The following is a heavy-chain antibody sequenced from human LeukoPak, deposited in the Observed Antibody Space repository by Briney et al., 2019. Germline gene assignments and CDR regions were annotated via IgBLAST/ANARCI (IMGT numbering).Heavy chain of an antibody. J-gene: IGHJ4*02. D-gene: IGHD1-14*01. V-gene: IGHV1-2*02. CDR3: AVTTLIEYYFDY. CDR2: INPNSGGT. Sequence: GASVKVSYKASGYTFTGYYMHWVRQAPGQGLEWMGWINPNSGGTNYAQKFQGRVTMTRDTSISTAYMELSRLRSDDTAVYYCAVTTLIEYYFDYWGQGTLVTVSS. CDR1: GYTFTGYY.